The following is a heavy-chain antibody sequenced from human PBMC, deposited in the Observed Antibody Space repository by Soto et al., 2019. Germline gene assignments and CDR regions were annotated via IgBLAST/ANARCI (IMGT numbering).Heavy chain of an antibody. D-gene: IGHD3-22*01. CDR3: VTTGYYDSSGYLYY. Sequence: GESLKISCKGSGYSFTSYYISWVRQMPGKGLEWMGRIDPADSSTNYSPSFQGHVTISADKSIRTAYLQWSSLKASDTAMYYCVTTGYYDSSGYLYYWGQGTLVTVSS. CDR1: GYSFTSYY. V-gene: IGHV5-10-1*01. CDR2: IDPADSST. J-gene: IGHJ4*02.